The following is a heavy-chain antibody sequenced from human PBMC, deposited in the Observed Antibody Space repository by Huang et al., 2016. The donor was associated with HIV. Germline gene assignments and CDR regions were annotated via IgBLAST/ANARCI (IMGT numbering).Heavy chain of an antibody. J-gene: IGHJ4*02. Sequence: QVQLVQSGAEVKKPGASVTVSCKASGYSFTTYAMHWVRQAPGQRLEWMGWMNAAKGNTEYSQKCQGRVTITRDTYASTAYMELSSLRSEDTAVYYCVRVAYYDSSDYYYFYYFDCWGQGTLVTVSS. CDR2: MNAAKGNT. CDR3: VRVAYYDSSDYYYFYYFDC. V-gene: IGHV1-3*01. D-gene: IGHD3-22*01. CDR1: GYSFTTYA.